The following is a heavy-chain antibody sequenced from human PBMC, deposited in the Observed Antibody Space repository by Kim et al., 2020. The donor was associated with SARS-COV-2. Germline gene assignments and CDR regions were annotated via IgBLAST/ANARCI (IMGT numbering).Heavy chain of an antibody. CDR2: IYYSGTP. J-gene: IGHJ4*02. CDR3: ARAGTISYGKWDF. CDR1: GGSISSYY. V-gene: IGHV4-59*13. D-gene: IGHD1-1*01. Sequence: SETLSLTCTVSGGSISSYYWSWIRQSPVRGLEWIGYIYYSGTPNYNPSLESRITISVDTSKNQFSLKLTSVTAADTAVYYCARAGTISYGKWDFWGQGTLSPSPQ.